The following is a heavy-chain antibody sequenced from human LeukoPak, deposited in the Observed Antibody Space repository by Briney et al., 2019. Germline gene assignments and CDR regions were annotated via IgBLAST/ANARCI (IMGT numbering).Heavy chain of an antibody. CDR3: VSQEVVPH. Sequence: GGSLRLSCAASGFSFTNYWMSWVREAPGKGLEWVANVKEDGTTKQYVDSVKGRFTISRDNAKNSLYLQMDSLRAEDTAVYYCVSQEVVPHWGQGTLVSVSS. V-gene: IGHV3-7*01. D-gene: IGHD2-15*01. CDR1: GFSFTNYW. CDR2: VKEDGTTK. J-gene: IGHJ4*02.